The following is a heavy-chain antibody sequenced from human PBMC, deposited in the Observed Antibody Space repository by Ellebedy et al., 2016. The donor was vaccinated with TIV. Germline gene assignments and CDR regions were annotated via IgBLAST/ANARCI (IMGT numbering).Heavy chain of an antibody. D-gene: IGHD3-3*01. CDR2: IYYSGST. Sequence: SETLSLTXTVSGGSISSYYWSWIRQPPGKGLEWIGYIYYSGSTNYNPSLKSRVTISVDTSKNQFSLKLSSVTAADTAVYYCARVGYYDFWSGYLEPLGPMDVWGKGTTVTVSS. CDR1: GGSISSYY. V-gene: IGHV4-59*13. CDR3: ARVGYYDFWSGYLEPLGPMDV. J-gene: IGHJ6*03.